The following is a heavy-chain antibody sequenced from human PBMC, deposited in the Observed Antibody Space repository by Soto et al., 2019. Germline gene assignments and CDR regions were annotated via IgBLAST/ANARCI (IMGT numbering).Heavy chain of an antibody. CDR3: ARISRGYYWFDL. V-gene: IGHV4-31*03. CDR1: GGSISSAGYF. Sequence: QVQVQESGPGLLKPSQTLSLTCTVSGGSISSAGYFWGGIRQPPGKGLEWIGYIFNNENTYYNPSLKSRVSISVDTSKNQFSLTLNSVTAADTAVYYCARISRGYYWFDLWGRGTLATVSS. CDR2: IFNNENT. J-gene: IGHJ2*01. D-gene: IGHD3-22*01.